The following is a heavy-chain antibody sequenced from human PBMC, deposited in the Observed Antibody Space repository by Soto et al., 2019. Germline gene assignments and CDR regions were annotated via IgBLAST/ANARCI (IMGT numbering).Heavy chain of an antibody. CDR2: INPNSGGT. CDR1: GYTLTGYY. V-gene: IGHV1-2*04. J-gene: IGHJ3*02. CDR3: ARAFPSGNAFDI. Sequence: ASVKVSCKASGYTLTGYYMHWVRQAPGQGLEWMGWINPNSGGTNYARKFQGWVTMTRDTSISTAYMELSRLRSDDTAVYYCARAFPSGNAFDIWGQGTMVTVSS. D-gene: IGHD2-21*01.